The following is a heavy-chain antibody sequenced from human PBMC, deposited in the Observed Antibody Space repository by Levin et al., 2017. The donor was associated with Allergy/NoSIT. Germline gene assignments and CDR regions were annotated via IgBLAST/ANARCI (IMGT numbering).Heavy chain of an antibody. CDR2: IHPGDSQT. J-gene: IGHJ4*02. D-gene: IGHD2-2*01. V-gene: IGHV5-51*01. CDR1: GYTFSNYW. CDR3: ATLEYCSGSTCYAPSRY. Sequence: RGESLKISCQTSGYTFSNYWIGWVRQMPGKGLEWMGIIHPGDSQTRYSPSFQGQVTISADKSITTAYLQWTTLKASDTAMYYCATLEYCSGSTCYAPSRYWGQGTLVAVSS.